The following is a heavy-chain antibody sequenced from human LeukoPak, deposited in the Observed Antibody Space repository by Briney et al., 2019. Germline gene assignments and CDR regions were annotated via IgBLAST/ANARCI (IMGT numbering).Heavy chain of an antibody. D-gene: IGHD5-12*01. CDR3: ARAYSGYADAFDI. CDR2: ISSSSSYI. Sequence: GGSLRLSCAASGFTFSSYSMNWVRQAPGKGLEWVSSISSSSSYIYYADSVKSRFTISRDNAKNSLYLQMNSLRAEDTAVYYCARAYSGYADAFDIWGQGTMVTVSS. CDR1: GFTFSSYS. V-gene: IGHV3-21*01. J-gene: IGHJ3*02.